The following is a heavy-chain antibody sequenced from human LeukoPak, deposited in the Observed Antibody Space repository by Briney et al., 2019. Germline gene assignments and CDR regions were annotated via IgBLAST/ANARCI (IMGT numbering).Heavy chain of an antibody. CDR1: GFTFSSYA. CDR3: AKDASPIAASTTGAFDF. Sequence: TGGSLRLSCAASGFTFSSYAMSWVRQAPGKGLEWVSAISGSGGSTYYAGSVQGRFTISRDNAKNTLHVQMNSLRPEDTAVFYCAKDASPIAASTTGAFDFWGQGAMVTVSS. D-gene: IGHD6-6*01. J-gene: IGHJ3*01. CDR2: ISGSGGST. V-gene: IGHV3-23*01.